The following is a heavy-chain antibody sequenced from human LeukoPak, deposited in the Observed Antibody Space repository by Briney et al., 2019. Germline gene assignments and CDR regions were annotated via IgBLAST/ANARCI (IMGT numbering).Heavy chain of an antibody. J-gene: IGHJ4*02. D-gene: IGHD3-16*01. V-gene: IGHV3-30-3*02. CDR1: GFTFSSYA. CDR3: AKLRGGAYHLDY. CDR2: ISYDGSNK. Sequence: GGSLRLSCAASGFTFSSYAMHWVRQAPGKGLEWVAVISYDGSNKYYADSVKGRFTISRDNSKNTLYLQMNSLRAEDTAVYYCAKLRGGAYHLDYWGQGTLVTVSS.